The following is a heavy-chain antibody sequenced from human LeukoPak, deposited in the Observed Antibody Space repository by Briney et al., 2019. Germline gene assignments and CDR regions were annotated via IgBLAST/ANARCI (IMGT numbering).Heavy chain of an antibody. CDR1: GFTFSSYA. D-gene: IGHD3-3*01. Sequence: GGSLRLSCAASGFTFSSYAMSWVRQAPGKGLEWVSAISGSGGSTHYADSVKGRFTISRDNSKNTLYLQMNSLRAEDTAVYYCAKGPPGYYDFWSGYCDYWGQGTLVTVSS. V-gene: IGHV3-23*01. J-gene: IGHJ4*02. CDR2: ISGSGGST. CDR3: AKGPPGYYDFWSGYCDY.